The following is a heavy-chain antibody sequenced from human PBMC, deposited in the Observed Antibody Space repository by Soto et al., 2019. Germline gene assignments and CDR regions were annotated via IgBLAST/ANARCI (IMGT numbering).Heavy chain of an antibody. Sequence: PGGSLRLSCAASGFTFSSYGMHWVRQAPGKGLEWVAVIWYDGNNKYYADSVKGRFTISRDNSKNTLYLQMNSLRAEDMAVYYCARDRYSSGWYDLDYWGQGTLVTVSS. CDR1: GFTFSSYG. J-gene: IGHJ4*02. CDR2: IWYDGNNK. D-gene: IGHD6-19*01. CDR3: ARDRYSSGWYDLDY. V-gene: IGHV3-33*01.